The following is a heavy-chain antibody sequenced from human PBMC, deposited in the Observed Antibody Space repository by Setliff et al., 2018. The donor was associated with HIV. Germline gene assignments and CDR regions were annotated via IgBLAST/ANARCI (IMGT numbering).Heavy chain of an antibody. D-gene: IGHD3-10*01. CDR3: ARGRNYNSGMDV. V-gene: IGHV1-18*01. CDR1: GYSFTSYG. Sequence: ASVKVSCKASGYSFTSYGIGWVRQAPGQGLEWIGWISPYSRITNYAPKFRDRVTMTTETSTNTAYLEVRSLSSDDTAVYYCARGRNYNSGMDVWGQGTKVTVSS. J-gene: IGHJ6*02. CDR2: ISPYSRIT.